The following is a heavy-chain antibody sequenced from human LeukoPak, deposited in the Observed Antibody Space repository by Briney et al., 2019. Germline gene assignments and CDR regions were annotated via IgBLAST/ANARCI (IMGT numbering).Heavy chain of an antibody. Sequence: ASVKVSCKASGYTFTSYGISWVRQAPGQGLEWMGWISAYNGNTNYAQKLQGRVTMTTDTSTSTAYMELRSLRSDDTAVYYYARVVTIFGVVITSFDYWGQGTLVTVS. CDR1: GYTFTSYG. V-gene: IGHV1-18*01. CDR2: ISAYNGNT. CDR3: ARVVTIFGVVITSFDY. J-gene: IGHJ4*02. D-gene: IGHD3-3*01.